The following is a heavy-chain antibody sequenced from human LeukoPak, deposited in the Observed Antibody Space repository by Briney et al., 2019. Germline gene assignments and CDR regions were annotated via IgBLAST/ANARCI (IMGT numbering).Heavy chain of an antibody. V-gene: IGHV5-51*01. Sequence: GESLKISCKGSGYSFPNYWITWVRQMPGKGLEWMVIIYPADSDTKYSPSFQGQVTISADRSINTAYLQWSSLRASDTAMYYCARSPRDGYHDSFDIWGQGTMVTVSS. D-gene: IGHD5-24*01. CDR3: ARSPRDGYHDSFDI. J-gene: IGHJ3*02. CDR1: GYSFPNYW. CDR2: IYPADSDT.